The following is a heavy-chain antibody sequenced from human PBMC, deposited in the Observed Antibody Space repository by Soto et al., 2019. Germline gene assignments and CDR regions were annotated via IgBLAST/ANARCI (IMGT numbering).Heavy chain of an antibody. D-gene: IGHD3-10*01. Sequence: QVQLVESGGGLVKPGGSLRLSCAASGFTFSDYYMSWIRQAPGKGLEWVSYISSSSSYTNYADSVKGRFTISRDNAKNSLYLQMNSLRAEDTAVYYCARGLRSTRYYYYYGVDVWGQGTTVTVSS. J-gene: IGHJ6*02. CDR2: ISSSSSYT. CDR3: ARGLRSTRYYYYYGVDV. CDR1: GFTFSDYY. V-gene: IGHV3-11*05.